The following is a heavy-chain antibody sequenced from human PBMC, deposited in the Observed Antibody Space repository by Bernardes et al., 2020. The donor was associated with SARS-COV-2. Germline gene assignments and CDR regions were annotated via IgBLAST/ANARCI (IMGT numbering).Heavy chain of an antibody. V-gene: IGHV3-23*01. CDR1: GFTFSSYA. Sequence: GGSLRLSCAASGFTFSSYAMSWVRQAPGKGLEWVSAISGSGGSTYYADSVKGRFTISRDNSKNTLYLQMNSLRAEDTAVYYSAKADDILTGYYDYYGMDDWGQGTRVT. D-gene: IGHD3-9*01. CDR2: ISGSGGST. J-gene: IGHJ6*02. CDR3: AKADDILTGYYDYYGMDD.